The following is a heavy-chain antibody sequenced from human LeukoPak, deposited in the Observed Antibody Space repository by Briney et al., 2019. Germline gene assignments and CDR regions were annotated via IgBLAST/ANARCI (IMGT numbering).Heavy chain of an antibody. V-gene: IGHV3-23*05. CDR3: ARVRVTGYSNFAY. J-gene: IGHJ4*02. CDR2: IYHSGNT. D-gene: IGHD3-9*01. Sequence: GGSLRLSCAASGFTFSSYAMSWVRQAPGKGLEWVSVIYHSGNTDYADSVKGRFTISRDNSKNTVYLQMSSLRAEDTAVYYCARVRVTGYSNFAYWGQGTLVTVSS. CDR1: GFTFSSYA.